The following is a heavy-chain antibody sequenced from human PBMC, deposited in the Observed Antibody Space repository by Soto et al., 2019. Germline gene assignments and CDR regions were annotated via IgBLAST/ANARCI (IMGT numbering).Heavy chain of an antibody. Sequence: EVQLLESGGGLVQPGGSLRLSCAASGFTFSSYAMNWVRQAPGKGLEWVSSVSGGGDGTYYADSVKGRFTISRDNSKNTLYLQMNSLRAQDTAVYFCPKGPIFGVVTHDFDPWGQGTLVTVSS. CDR1: GFTFSSYA. V-gene: IGHV3-23*01. D-gene: IGHD3-3*01. CDR2: VSGGGDGT. J-gene: IGHJ5*02. CDR3: PKGPIFGVVTHDFDP.